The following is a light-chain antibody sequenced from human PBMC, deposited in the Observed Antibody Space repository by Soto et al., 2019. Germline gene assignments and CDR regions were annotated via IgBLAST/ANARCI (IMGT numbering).Light chain of an antibody. CDR2: AAS. CDR3: QQANSFPTT. Sequence: DIQMTQSPSSVSASVGDRVTITCRASQSISGWLAWYQQKPGKAPKLLIYAASNLQSGVPSRFSGSGSGTYFILTISCLQPEDFATYYCQQANSFPTTFGQGTKV. CDR1: QSISGW. J-gene: IGKJ1*01. V-gene: IGKV1-12*01.